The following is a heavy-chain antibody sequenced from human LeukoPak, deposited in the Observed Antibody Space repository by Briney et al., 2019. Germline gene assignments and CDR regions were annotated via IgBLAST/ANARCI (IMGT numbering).Heavy chain of an antibody. Sequence: PSETLSLTCTVSGGSISSGGYYWSWIRQHPGKGLGWFGYIYYSGTPYYNPSLKSRLTISLDTSKNRFSLQLTSVTAADTAVYYCASAYSYYYHSSGYYAPKYFQHWGQGTLVTVSS. CDR2: IYYSGTP. D-gene: IGHD3-22*01. J-gene: IGHJ1*01. CDR3: ASAYSYYYHSSGYYAPKYFQH. V-gene: IGHV4-31*03. CDR1: GGSISSGGYY.